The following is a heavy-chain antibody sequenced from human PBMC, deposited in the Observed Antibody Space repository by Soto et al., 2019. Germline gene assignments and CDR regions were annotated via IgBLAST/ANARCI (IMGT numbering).Heavy chain of an antibody. J-gene: IGHJ6*03. Sequence: SETLSLTCAVYGGSFSGYYWSWIRQPPGKGLEWIGEINHSGSTNYNPSLKSRVTISVDTSKNQFSLKLSSVTAADTAVYYCARSPHYYHYYYMDVWGKGTTVTVSS. CDR2: INHSGST. CDR3: ARSPHYYHYYYMDV. CDR1: GGSFSGYY. V-gene: IGHV4-34*01.